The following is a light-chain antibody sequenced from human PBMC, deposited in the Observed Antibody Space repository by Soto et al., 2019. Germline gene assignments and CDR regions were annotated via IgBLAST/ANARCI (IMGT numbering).Light chain of an antibody. CDR1: TGPVTSGHY. Sequence: QAVVTQEPSVTVSPGETVALTCGSTTGPVTSGHYPYWLQQKPGQAPRTLISDTTIRYSWTPARFSGSLLGDKAALTLSGAQPEDEADYYCFLSYSGAGVFGGGTKLTVL. CDR3: FLSYSGAGV. CDR2: DTT. V-gene: IGLV7-46*01. J-gene: IGLJ3*02.